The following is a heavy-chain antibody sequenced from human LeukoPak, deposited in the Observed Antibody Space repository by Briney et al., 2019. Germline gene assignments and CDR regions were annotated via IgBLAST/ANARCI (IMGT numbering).Heavy chain of an antibody. Sequence: ASVKVSCKASGYTFTGYYMHWVRQAPGQGLEWMGWINPNSGGTNYAQKFQGRVTMTRDTSISTAYMELSRLRSDDTAVYCCARDLGYSYATSVTWVFDYWGQGTLVTVSS. CDR1: GYTFTGYY. CDR2: INPNSGGT. D-gene: IGHD5-18*01. J-gene: IGHJ4*02. V-gene: IGHV1-2*02. CDR3: ARDLGYSYATSVTWVFDY.